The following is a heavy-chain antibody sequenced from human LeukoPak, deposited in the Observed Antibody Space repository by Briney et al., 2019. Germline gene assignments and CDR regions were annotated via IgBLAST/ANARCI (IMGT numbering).Heavy chain of an antibody. D-gene: IGHD3-3*01. CDR1: GFTFVDYG. V-gene: IGHV3-20*04. CDR2: INWNGGST. Sequence: GGSLRLSCAASGFTFVDYGMSWVRHAPGKGLEWVSGINWNGGSTGYADSVKGRFTISRDNAKNSLYLRMNSLRAEDTALYYCARAQRITIFGVVRASGYYYYMDVWGKGTTVTVSS. J-gene: IGHJ6*03. CDR3: ARAQRITIFGVVRASGYYYYMDV.